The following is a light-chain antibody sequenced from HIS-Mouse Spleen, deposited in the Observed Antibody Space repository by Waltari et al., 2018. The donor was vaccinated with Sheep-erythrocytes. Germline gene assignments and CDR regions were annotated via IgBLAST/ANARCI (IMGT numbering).Light chain of an antibody. Sequence: SSELTQDPAVSVALGQTVRNTCQGDSLRSYYAIWYQQKPGQAPVLVTYGKNNRPAKIPDRFSGSSSENAASLTITGAQAGDEADYYCNSRDSSGNQCVFGGGTKLTVL. V-gene: IGLV3-19*01. CDR2: GKN. J-gene: IGLJ3*02. CDR1: SLRSYY. CDR3: NSRDSSGNQCV.